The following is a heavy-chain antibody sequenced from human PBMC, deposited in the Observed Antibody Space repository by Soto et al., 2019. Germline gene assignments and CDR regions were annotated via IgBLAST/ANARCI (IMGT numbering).Heavy chain of an antibody. J-gene: IGHJ6*03. CDR1: GGTFSSYT. CDR3: AGVQYYYGSGSSIKRLKYYYYMDV. V-gene: IGHV1-69*02. D-gene: IGHD3-10*01. Sequence: SVKVSCKASGGTFSSYTISWVRQAPGQGLEWMGRIIPILGIANYAQKFQGRVTITADKSTSTAYMELSSLRSEDTAVYYCAGVQYYYGSGSSIKRLKYYYYMDVWGKGTTVTVS. CDR2: IIPILGIA.